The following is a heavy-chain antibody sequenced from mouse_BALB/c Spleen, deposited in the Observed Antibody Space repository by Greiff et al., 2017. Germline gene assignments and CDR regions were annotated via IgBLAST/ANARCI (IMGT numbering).Heavy chain of an antibody. J-gene: IGHJ4*01. CDR2: IDPETGGT. V-gene: IGHV1-15*01. CDR1: GYTFTDYE. CDR3: TRRGSAMDY. Sequence: VQLQQSGAELVRPGASVTLSCKASGYTFTDYEMHWVKQTPVHGLEWIGAIDPETGGTAYNQKFKGKATLTADKSSSTAYMELRSLTSEDSAVYYCTRRGSAMDYWGQGTSVTGSS.